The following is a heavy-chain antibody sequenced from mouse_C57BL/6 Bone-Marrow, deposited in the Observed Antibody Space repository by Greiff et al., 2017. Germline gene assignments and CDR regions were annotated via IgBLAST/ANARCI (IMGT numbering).Heavy chain of an antibody. Sequence: VQLQQSGAELVKPGASVKMSCKASGYTFTSYWITWVKQRPGQGLEWIGDIYPGSGSTNYNEKFKSKATLTVDTSSSTAYMQLSSLTSEDSAVYDCARETITAVVPFAYWGQGTLVTVAA. CDR2: IYPGSGST. CDR3: ARETITAVVPFAY. V-gene: IGHV1-55*01. J-gene: IGHJ3*01. D-gene: IGHD1-1*01. CDR1: GYTFTSYW.